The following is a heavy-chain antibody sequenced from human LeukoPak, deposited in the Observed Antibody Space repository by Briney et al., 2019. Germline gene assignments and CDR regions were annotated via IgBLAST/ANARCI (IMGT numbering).Heavy chain of an antibody. D-gene: IGHD1-26*01. J-gene: IGHJ4*02. CDR1: GFTFSTYW. V-gene: IGHV3-74*01. Sequence: GGSLRLSPAPSGFTFSTYWMHGVRQAPRKGLVWVSRITGDGSATTYAASVKGRFPISRDNGKNTLYLQMNSLRAEDTAVYYCARGWIVGGIRDVFLDDWGQGTLATVSS. CDR2: ITGDGSAT. CDR3: ARGWIVGGIRDVFLDD.